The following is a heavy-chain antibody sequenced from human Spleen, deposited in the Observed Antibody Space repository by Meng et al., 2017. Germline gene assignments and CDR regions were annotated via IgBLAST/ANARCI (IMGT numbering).Heavy chain of an antibody. D-gene: IGHD2-15*01. CDR2: IDPNNGGT. V-gene: IGHV1-2*02. CDR1: GYSFTNYY. J-gene: IGHJ3*02. Sequence: VKVSCKTSGYSFTNYYIHWVRQAPGQGLEWMGRIDPNNGGTNYAQKFQGRVTMTRDTSISTAYMELNRLTSDDTAVYFCARGEILLDAFDIWGQGTMVTVSS. CDR3: ARGEILLDAFDI.